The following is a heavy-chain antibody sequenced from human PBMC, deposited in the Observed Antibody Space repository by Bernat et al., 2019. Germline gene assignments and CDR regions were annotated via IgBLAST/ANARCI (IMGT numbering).Heavy chain of an antibody. CDR3: ARDNVASGSYYAVYGMDV. CDR2: IYYSGST. D-gene: IGHD3-10*01. Sequence: QVQLQESGPGLVKPSQTLSLTCTVSGGSISSGGYYWSWIRQHPGKGLAWIGYIYYSGSTYYNPSLKSRVTISVDTSKNQFSLKLSSVTAADTAVYYCARDNVASGSYYAVYGMDVWGQGTTVTVSS. CDR1: GGSISSGGYY. J-gene: IGHJ6*02. V-gene: IGHV4-31*03.